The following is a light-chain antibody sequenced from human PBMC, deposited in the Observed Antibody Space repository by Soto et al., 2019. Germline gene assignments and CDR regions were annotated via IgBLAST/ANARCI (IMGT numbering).Light chain of an antibody. J-gene: IGLJ2*01. Sequence: QSALTQPASVSGSPGQSITMSCTGTSSDLGGYNYVSWYQQHPGKAPKLMIYQVSNRPSGVSNRFSGSKSGNTASLTISGLQAEDEAYYYCSSYTGGNSVLFGGGTKLTVL. V-gene: IGLV2-14*01. CDR2: QVS. CDR3: SSYTGGNSVL. CDR1: SSDLGGYNY.